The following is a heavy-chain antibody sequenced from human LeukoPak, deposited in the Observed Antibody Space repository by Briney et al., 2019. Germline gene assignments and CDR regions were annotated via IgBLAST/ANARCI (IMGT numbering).Heavy chain of an antibody. CDR1: GGSISSYY. D-gene: IGHD3-22*01. Sequence: SETLSLTCTVSGGSISSYYWNWIRQPAGKGLEWIGRIYTSGSTNYNPPLKSRVTMSVDTSKNQFSLKLSSVTAADTAVYYCAREAHHYYDCSGPFDYWGQGTLVTVSS. CDR2: IYTSGST. J-gene: IGHJ4*02. V-gene: IGHV4-4*07. CDR3: AREAHHYYDCSGPFDY.